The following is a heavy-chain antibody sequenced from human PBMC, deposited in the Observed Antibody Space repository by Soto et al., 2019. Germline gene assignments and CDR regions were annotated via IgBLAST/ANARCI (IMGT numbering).Heavy chain of an antibody. J-gene: IGHJ4*02. D-gene: IGHD3-22*01. CDR2: ISYDGSNK. Sequence: GGSLRLSCAASGFTFSSYGMHWVRQAPGKGQEWVAVISYDGSNKYYADSVEGRFTISRDNSKNTLYLQMNSLRAEDTAVYYCAKDQGGTMIYWGQGTLVTVSS. V-gene: IGHV3-30*18. CDR3: AKDQGGTMIY. CDR1: GFTFSSYG.